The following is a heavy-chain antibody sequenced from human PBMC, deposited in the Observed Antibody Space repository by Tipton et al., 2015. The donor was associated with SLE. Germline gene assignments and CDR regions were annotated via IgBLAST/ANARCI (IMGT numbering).Heavy chain of an antibody. J-gene: IGHJ3*02. CDR1: GGSFSSGTYY. V-gene: IGHV4-61*02. CDR2: IYLSGST. CDR3: ARSASFLPEAFDI. D-gene: IGHD2/OR15-2a*01. Sequence: TLSLTCTVSGGSFSSGTYYWSWIRQPAGKRLEWIGRIYLSGSTNYNPSLKSRVTISLDTSKNQFSLKLSSVTAADTAVYYCARSASFLPEAFDIWGQGTMVTVSS.